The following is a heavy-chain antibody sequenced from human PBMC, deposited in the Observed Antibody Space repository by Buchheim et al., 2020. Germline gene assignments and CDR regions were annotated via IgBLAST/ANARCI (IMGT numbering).Heavy chain of an antibody. CDR2: IHYSGGT. CDR1: GGSITTYY. D-gene: IGHD6-19*01. V-gene: IGHV4-59*01. Sequence: QVQLQQSGPGLVKPSETLSLTCTVSGGSITTYYWSWIRQPPGKGLEWIGCIHYSGGTNYNPSLESRVTISVDTSKKQFSLKLNSVTAADTAVYYCARDSGGASGWLYSYNGFDVWGQGTT. CDR3: ARDSGGASGWLYSYNGFDV. J-gene: IGHJ6*02.